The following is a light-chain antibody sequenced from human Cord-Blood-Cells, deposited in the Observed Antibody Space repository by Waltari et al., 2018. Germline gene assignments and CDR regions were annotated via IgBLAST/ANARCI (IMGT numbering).Light chain of an antibody. Sequence: DIQMTQSPSTLSASVGDRVTITCRASQSISSWLAWYQQETGKAPKLLIYDACSLESGVPSRFSGSGAGTEFTLTSSSLQPEDFATYDCQQYNSYSRTFGQGTKVEIK. J-gene: IGKJ1*01. CDR2: DAC. V-gene: IGKV1-5*01. CDR1: QSISSW. CDR3: QQYNSYSRT.